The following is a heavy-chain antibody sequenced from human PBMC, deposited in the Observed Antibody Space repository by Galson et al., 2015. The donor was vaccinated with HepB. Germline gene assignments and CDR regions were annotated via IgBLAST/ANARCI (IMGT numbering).Heavy chain of an antibody. J-gene: IGHJ5*02. V-gene: IGHV4-34*01. CDR1: GGSFSGYY. CDR3: ARGLIVVVPAARRPNWFDP. CDR2: INHSGST. D-gene: IGHD2-2*01. Sequence: SETLSLTCAVYGGSFSGYYWSWIRQPPGKGLEWIGEINHSGSTNYNPSLKSRVTISVDTSKNQFSLKLSSVTAADTAAYYCARGLIVVVPAARRPNWFDPWGQGTLVTVSS.